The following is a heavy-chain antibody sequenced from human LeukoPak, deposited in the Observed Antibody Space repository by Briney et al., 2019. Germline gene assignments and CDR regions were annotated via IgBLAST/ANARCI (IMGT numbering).Heavy chain of an antibody. CDR3: ARRGSGYSYGLRLETSDWYFDL. CDR2: ISAYNGNT. Sequence: ASVKVSCKASGYTFTSYGISWVRQAPGQGLEWMGWISAYNGNTNYAQKLQGRVTMTTDTSTSTAYMELRSLRSDDTAVYYCARRGSGYSYGLRLETSDWYFDLWGRGTLVTVSS. CDR1: GYTFTSYG. V-gene: IGHV1-18*01. J-gene: IGHJ2*01. D-gene: IGHD5-18*01.